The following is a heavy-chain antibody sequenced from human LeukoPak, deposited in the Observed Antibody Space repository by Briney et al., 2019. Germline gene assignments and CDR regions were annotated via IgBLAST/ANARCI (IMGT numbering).Heavy chain of an antibody. Sequence: GGSLRLSCAASGCTFSSYWMHWVRQAPGKGLVWVSRINSDGSNTSYADSVKGRFTISRDNAKNTLYLQMNSLRAEDTAVYYCARPYDILTPNWFDPWGQGTLVTVSS. CDR3: ARPYDILTPNWFDP. CDR1: GCTFSSYW. V-gene: IGHV3-74*01. J-gene: IGHJ5*02. CDR2: INSDGSNT. D-gene: IGHD3-9*01.